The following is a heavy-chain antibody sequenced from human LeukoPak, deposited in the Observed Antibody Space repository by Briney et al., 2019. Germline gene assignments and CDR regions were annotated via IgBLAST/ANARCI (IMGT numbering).Heavy chain of an antibody. Sequence: SETLSLTCAVYGGSFSGYYWSWIRQPPGKGLEWIGEINHSGSTNYNPSLKSRVTISVDTSKNQFSLKLSSVTAADTAVYYCARGPRGLQVVYYYYMDVWGKGTTVTVSS. J-gene: IGHJ6*03. CDR1: GGSFSGYY. CDR3: ARGPRGLQVVYYYYMDV. V-gene: IGHV4-34*01. CDR2: INHSGST. D-gene: IGHD2-8*02.